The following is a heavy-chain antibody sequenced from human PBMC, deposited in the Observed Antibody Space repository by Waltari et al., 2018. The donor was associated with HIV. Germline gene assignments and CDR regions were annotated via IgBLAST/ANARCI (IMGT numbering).Heavy chain of an antibody. CDR2: IYSGGSK. CDR3: ARGSEYSGYADAFDI. CDR1: EFTVSSDY. Sequence: EVQLVETGGGLIQPGGSLRLSCAASEFTVSSDYMSWVRQAPGKGLEWVSVIYSGGSKYYADSGKGRFTISRDNSKNTLYLQMNSLRAEDTAIYYCARGSEYSGYADAFDIWGQGTMVTVSS. D-gene: IGHD5-12*01. J-gene: IGHJ3*02. V-gene: IGHV3-53*02.